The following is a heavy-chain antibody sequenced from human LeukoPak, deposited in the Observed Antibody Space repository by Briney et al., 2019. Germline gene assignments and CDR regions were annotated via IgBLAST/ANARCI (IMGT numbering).Heavy chain of an antibody. CDR3: ARALFYYYMDV. CDR1: GGTFSSYA. Sequence: SVTVSFKASGGTFSSYAISWVRQAPGQGVEGMGGIIPIFGTANYAQKFQGRVTITADKSTSTAYMELSSLRSEDTAVYYCARALFYYYMDVWGKGTTVTVSS. J-gene: IGHJ6*03. CDR2: IIPIFGTA. V-gene: IGHV1-69*06.